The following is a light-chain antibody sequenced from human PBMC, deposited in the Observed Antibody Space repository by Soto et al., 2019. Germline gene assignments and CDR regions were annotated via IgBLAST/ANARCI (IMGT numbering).Light chain of an antibody. V-gene: IGKV3-20*01. J-gene: IGKJ2*01. Sequence: EVVLTQSPVTLSLSPGERATLSCRASQTVSNNYLAWYQQKPGQAPRLLIFGSSDRATGIPDRFSGSGSGRDFALTISRLEPEDFAVYYCQQYGSPPPYTFGQRNKLEIK. CDR3: QQYGSPPPYT. CDR1: QTVSNNY. CDR2: GSS.